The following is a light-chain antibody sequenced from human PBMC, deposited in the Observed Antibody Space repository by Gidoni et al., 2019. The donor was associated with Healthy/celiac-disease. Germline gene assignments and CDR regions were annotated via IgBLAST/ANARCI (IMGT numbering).Light chain of an antibody. J-gene: IGKJ2*01. V-gene: IGKV4-1*01. Sequence: DIVMTQSPDSLAVSLGERAIINCKSSQSVLYSSNNKNYLAWYQQKPGQPPKLLIYWASTRESGVPDRFSGSGSGTDFTLTISSLQAEDVAVYYCQQYYSTPPYTFXQXTKLEIK. CDR2: WAS. CDR1: QSVLYSSNNKNY. CDR3: QQYYSTPPYT.